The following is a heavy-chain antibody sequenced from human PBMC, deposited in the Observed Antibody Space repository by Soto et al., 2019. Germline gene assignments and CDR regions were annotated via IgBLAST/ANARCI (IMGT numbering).Heavy chain of an antibody. D-gene: IGHD6-19*01. CDR2: ISWNSNKR. Sequence: GSLRLSCAASGFTFSSYEMNWVRQAPGKGLEWVSYISWNSNKRGYMDSARARFTVSRDNKNNSLFLEMNSLRPEDTALYYCAKGSIYSSGYYFFDAWGQGTMVTVYS. CDR3: AKGSIYSSGYYFFDA. CDR1: GFTFSSYE. J-gene: IGHJ4*02. V-gene: IGHV3-48*03.